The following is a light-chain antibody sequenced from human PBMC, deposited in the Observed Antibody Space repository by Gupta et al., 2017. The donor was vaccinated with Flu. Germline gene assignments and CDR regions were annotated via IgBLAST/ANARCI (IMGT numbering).Light chain of an antibody. J-gene: IGLJ3*02. Sequence: SSVLTQPPPVSVAPGQTARITCGGNDIGRKSVHWYQQRPGQAPVLVVYEDSGRPSGIPERLSGSNSGNTATLSISRVEAGDEADYYCQVWDSSSVHWVFGGGTKLTVL. CDR3: QVWDSSSVHWV. CDR1: DIGRKS. V-gene: IGLV3-21*02. CDR2: EDS.